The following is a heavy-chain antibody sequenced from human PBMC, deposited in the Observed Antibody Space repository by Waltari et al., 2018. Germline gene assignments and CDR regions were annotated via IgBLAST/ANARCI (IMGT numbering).Heavy chain of an antibody. D-gene: IGHD3-10*01. CDR3: ARERSGSGSKPFDY. CDR2: SIPIFGTA. J-gene: IGHJ4*02. V-gene: IGHV1-69*01. CDR1: GGTFSSYA. Sequence: QVQLVQSGAEVKKPGSSVKVSCKASGGTFSSYAISWVRQAPGQGLEWMGGSIPIFGTANYAQKFQGRVTITADESTSTAYMELSSLRSEDTAVYYCARERSGSGSKPFDYWGQGTLVTVSS.